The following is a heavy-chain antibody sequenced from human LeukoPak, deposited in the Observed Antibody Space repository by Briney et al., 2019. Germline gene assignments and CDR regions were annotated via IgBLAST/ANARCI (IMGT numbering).Heavy chain of an antibody. V-gene: IGHV1-18*01. CDR2: ISAYNGNT. Sequence: ASVKVSCKASGYTFTSYGISWVRQAPGQGLEWMGWISAYNGNTNYAQKLQGRVTMPTDTSTSTAYMELRSLRSDDTAVYYCARERWDNGDYTFDYWGQGTLVTVSS. J-gene: IGHJ4*02. CDR3: ARERWDNGDYTFDY. D-gene: IGHD4-17*01. CDR1: GYTFTSYG.